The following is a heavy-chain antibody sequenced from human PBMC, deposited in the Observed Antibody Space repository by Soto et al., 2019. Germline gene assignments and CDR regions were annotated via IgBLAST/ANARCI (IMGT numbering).Heavy chain of an antibody. D-gene: IGHD6-19*01. V-gene: IGHV4-59*01. CDR1: GGSISSYY. J-gene: IGHJ5*02. CDR2: IYYSGST. CDR3: ARDRAVAGHNWFDP. Sequence: SETLSLTCTVSGGSISSYYWSWIRQPPGKGLEWIGYIYYSGSTNYNPSLKSRVTISVDTSKNQFSLKLSSVTAADTAVYYCARDRAVAGHNWFDPWGQGTLVTVSS.